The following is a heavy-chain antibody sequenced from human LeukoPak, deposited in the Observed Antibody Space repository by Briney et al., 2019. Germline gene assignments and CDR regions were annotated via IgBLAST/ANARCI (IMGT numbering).Heavy chain of an antibody. V-gene: IGHV4-59*01. D-gene: IGHD1-26*01. CDR2: IYYSGST. Sequence: SETLSLTCTVSGGSISSYYWSWIRQPPGKGLEWIGYIYYSGSTNYNPSLKSRVTISVGTTKNQFSLKLSSVTAADTAAYYCARDQEWEPLDVWGQGTTVTVSS. CDR3: ARDQEWEPLDV. CDR1: GGSISSYY. J-gene: IGHJ6*02.